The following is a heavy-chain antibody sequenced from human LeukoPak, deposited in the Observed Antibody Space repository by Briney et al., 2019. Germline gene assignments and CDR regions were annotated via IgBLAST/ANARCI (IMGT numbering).Heavy chain of an antibody. CDR1: GFTFSSYA. CDR2: ISYDGSNK. Sequence: GRSLRLSCAASGFTFSSYAMHWVRQAPGKGLEWVAVISYDGSNKYYADSMKGRFAISRDNSKNTLYLQMNSLRAEDTAVYYCASIDYSTSYWGQGTLVTVSS. CDR3: ASIDYSTSY. D-gene: IGHD4-11*01. V-gene: IGHV3-30*09. J-gene: IGHJ4*02.